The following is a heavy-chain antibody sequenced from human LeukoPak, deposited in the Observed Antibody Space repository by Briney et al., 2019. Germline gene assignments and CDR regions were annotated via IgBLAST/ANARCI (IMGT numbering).Heavy chain of an antibody. Sequence: GGSLRLSCAASGFTFSSYWMHWVRQAPGKGLVWVSRINSDGSSASYADSVKGRFTISGDNAKNTLYLQMNSLRAEDTAVYYCARVQSYYDFWRQENWFDPWGQGTLVTVSS. CDR1: GFTFSSYW. V-gene: IGHV3-74*01. J-gene: IGHJ5*02. CDR2: INSDGSSA. D-gene: IGHD3-3*01. CDR3: ARVQSYYDFWRQENWFDP.